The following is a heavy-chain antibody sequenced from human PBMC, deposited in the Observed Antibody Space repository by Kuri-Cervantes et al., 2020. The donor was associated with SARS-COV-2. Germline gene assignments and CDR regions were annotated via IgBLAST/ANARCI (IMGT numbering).Heavy chain of an antibody. D-gene: IGHD4-17*01. Sequence: GGSLRLSCAASGFTFSSYGMHWVRQAPGKGLEWVAFIRYDGSNKYYADSVKGRFTISRDNAKNSLYLQMNSLRAEDTAMYYCARTVTHDYWGQGTLVTVSS. CDR1: GFTFSSYG. CDR2: IRYDGSNK. CDR3: ARTVTHDY. J-gene: IGHJ4*02. V-gene: IGHV3-30*02.